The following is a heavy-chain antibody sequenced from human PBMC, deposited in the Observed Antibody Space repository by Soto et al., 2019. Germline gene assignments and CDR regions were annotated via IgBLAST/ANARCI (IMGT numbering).Heavy chain of an antibody. J-gene: IGHJ6*01. V-gene: IGHV1-3*01. Sequence: ASVKVSCKASGYTFTSYAMHWVRQAPGQRLEWMGWINAGNGNTKYSQKFQGRVTITRDTSASTAYMELSSLRSEDTAVYYCARDLWELDPHYNRYSQSPPAPSLGAGGSSPSSNYY. CDR3: ARDLWELDPHYNRYSQSPPAPSLGAGGSSPSSNYY. D-gene: IGHD3-22*01. CDR2: INAGNGNT. CDR1: GYTFTSYA.